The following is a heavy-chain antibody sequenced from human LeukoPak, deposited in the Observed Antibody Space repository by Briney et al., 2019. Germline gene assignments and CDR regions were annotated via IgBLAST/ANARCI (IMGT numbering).Heavy chain of an antibody. Sequence: ASVKVSCKASGYTFTSYGISWVRQAPGQGLEWMGWISAYNGNTNYAQKLQGRVTMTTDTSTSTAYMELRSLRSDDTAVYYCARDDSSSWYSGDYYGMDVWGQGTTVTVSS. V-gene: IGHV1-18*01. D-gene: IGHD6-13*01. CDR3: ARDDSSSWYSGDYYGMDV. CDR1: GYTFTSYG. J-gene: IGHJ6*02. CDR2: ISAYNGNT.